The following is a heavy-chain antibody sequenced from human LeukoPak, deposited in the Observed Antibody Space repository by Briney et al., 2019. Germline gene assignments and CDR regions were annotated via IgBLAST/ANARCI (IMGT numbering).Heavy chain of an antibody. CDR1: GYTFTSYY. V-gene: IGHV1-46*03. CDR2: INPGGGST. Sequence: ASVTVSCKASGYTFTSYYMHWVRQAPGQGNEWMGFINPGGGSTSYAQKFQGRLTMTRDTSTSTVYMELSSLRSEDTAVYYCARNDASGLDYWGQGTLVTVSS. J-gene: IGHJ4*02. D-gene: IGHD3-10*01. CDR3: ARNDASGLDY.